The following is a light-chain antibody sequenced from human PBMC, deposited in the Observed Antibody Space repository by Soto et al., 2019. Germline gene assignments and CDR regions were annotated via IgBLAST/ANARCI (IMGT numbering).Light chain of an antibody. J-gene: IGKJ2*01. CDR2: AAS. V-gene: IGKV3-20*01. CDR3: QQFGSSLYT. CDR1: QSVTSNG. Sequence: EIVLTQSPGTLSLSPGERATLSCRASQSVTSNGLAWYQQKPGQAPRLLIYAASSRATGIPDRFSGSGSGTDFTLTISRLEPEDFAVYYCQQFGSSLYTFGQGTKLEIK.